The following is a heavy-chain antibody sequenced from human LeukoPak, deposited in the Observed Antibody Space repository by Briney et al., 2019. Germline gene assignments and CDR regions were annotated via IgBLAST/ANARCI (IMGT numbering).Heavy chain of an antibody. CDR2: IIPIFGTA. Sequence: SVKVSCKASGGTFSGYAISWLRQAPGQGLEWMGRIIPIFGTANYAQKFQGRVTITTDESTSTAYMELSSLRSEDTAVYYCARDLKYSSSCDYWGQGTLVTVSS. J-gene: IGHJ4*02. D-gene: IGHD6-13*01. CDR3: ARDLKYSSSCDY. V-gene: IGHV1-69*05. CDR1: GGTFSGYA.